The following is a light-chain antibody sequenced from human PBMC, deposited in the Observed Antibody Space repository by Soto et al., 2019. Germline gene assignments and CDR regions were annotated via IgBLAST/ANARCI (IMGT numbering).Light chain of an antibody. CDR2: EVS. J-gene: IGLJ1*01. Sequence: QSVLTQPASVSGSPGQSITISCTGTSSDVGGYNYVSWYQQHPGKAPKLMIYEVSSRPSGVSNRFSGSKSGNTASLTISGLQAEDEADYYCSSYTSSSTQVFGTGTKVTVL. CDR3: SSYTSSSTQV. V-gene: IGLV2-14*01. CDR1: SSDVGGYNY.